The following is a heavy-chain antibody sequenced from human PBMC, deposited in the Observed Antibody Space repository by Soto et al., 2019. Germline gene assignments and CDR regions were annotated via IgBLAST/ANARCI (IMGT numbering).Heavy chain of an antibody. Sequence: SETLSLTGSLSGGSIRSVHYPWTLTRQPPGKCLQWIGYIYPGGNTYYSRSLKSRVTIALDTSNSLVSLRLTSVTGADTGVYCSARLVDLALSTGGQGTLVT. D-gene: IGHD2-15*01. CDR1: GGSIRSVHYP. J-gene: IGHJ4*02. CDR2: IYPGGNT. V-gene: IGHV4-30-2*01. CDR3: ARLVDLALST.